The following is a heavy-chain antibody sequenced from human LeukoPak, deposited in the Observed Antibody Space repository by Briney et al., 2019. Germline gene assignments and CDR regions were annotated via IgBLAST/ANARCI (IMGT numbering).Heavy chain of an antibody. V-gene: IGHV3-72*01. CDR1: GFTFSDHY. CDR2: TRNKANSYTT. J-gene: IGHJ4*01. D-gene: IGHD2-21*01. CDR3: TGNTVIFDY. Sequence: GGSLRLSCAASGFTFSDHYMDWVRQAPGKGLEWVGRTRNKANSYTTEYAASVKGRFTISRDDSKSIAYLQMNSLKTEDTAVYYCTGNTVIFDYWGQGTLVTVSS.